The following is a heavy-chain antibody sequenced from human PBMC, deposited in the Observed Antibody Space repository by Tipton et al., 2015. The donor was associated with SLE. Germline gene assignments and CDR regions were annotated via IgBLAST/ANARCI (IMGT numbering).Heavy chain of an antibody. CDR2: IYSGGTT. CDR1: GFTVSSNY. D-gene: IGHD6-13*01. Sequence: SLRLSCAASGFTVSSNYMTWVRQAPGKGLEWVSVIYSGGTTYYADSVKGRFTISRDNSKNTLYLQMNSLRVEDTAVYYCARGLYSSSWHIDCWSPGTLVTVS. V-gene: IGHV3-53*05. CDR3: ARGLYSSSWHIDC. J-gene: IGHJ4*02.